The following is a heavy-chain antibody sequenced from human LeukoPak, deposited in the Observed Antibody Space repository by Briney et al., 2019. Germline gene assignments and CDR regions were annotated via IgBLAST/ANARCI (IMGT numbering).Heavy chain of an antibody. V-gene: IGHV3-33*01. CDR2: IWNDGSNK. D-gene: IGHD3-10*01. CDR3: AGGSGSYFYLFQY. Sequence: GGSLRLSCAASGFTFSNYGMHWVRQAPGKGLEWVAVIWNDGSNKFYADSVKGRFTISRDNSKNTLYLQMNSLRAEDTAVYYCAGGSGSYFYLFQYWGQGTLVTVSS. CDR1: GFTFSNYG. J-gene: IGHJ1*01.